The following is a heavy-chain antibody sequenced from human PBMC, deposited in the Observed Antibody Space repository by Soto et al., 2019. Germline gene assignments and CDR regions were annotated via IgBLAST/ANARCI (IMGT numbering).Heavy chain of an antibody. D-gene: IGHD2-15*01. CDR1: GFTFSSYA. V-gene: IGHV3-23*01. CDR3: AKGRQGYCSGGSCYPGLDWFDP. J-gene: IGHJ5*02. Sequence: PGGSLRLSCAASGFTFSSYAMSWVRQAPGKGLEWVSVISGSVGSTYYADSLKGRFTISRDNSKNTLYLQMNSLRAEDTAVYYCAKGRQGYCSGGSCYPGLDWFDPWGQGTLVTVSS. CDR2: ISGSVGST.